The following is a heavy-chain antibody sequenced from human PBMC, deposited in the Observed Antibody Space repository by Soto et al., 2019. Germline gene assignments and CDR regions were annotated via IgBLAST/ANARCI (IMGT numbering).Heavy chain of an antibody. J-gene: IGHJ4*02. D-gene: IGHD4-17*01. CDR1: GFTFSSYA. V-gene: IGHV3-30-3*01. CDR2: ISFDGSNK. Sequence: PGGSLRLSCAASGFTFSSYAIHWVRQAPAKGLEWVAVISFDGSNKYYADSVEGRFTISRDNSKNTVYLQMNSLRLEDTAVYYCARGPSYSDSYFDYWGQGTLVTVSS. CDR3: ARGPSYSDSYFDY.